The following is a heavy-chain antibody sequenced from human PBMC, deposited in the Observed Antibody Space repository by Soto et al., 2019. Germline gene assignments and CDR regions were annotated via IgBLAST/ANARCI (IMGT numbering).Heavy chain of an antibody. CDR3: ARPPVAGTQSSGYFDY. V-gene: IGHV1-46*01. CDR2: INPSGGST. J-gene: IGHJ4*02. D-gene: IGHD6-19*01. Sequence: AASVKVSCKASGYTFTSYYMHWVRQAPGQGLEWMGIINPSGGSTSYAQKFQGRVTMTRDTSTRTVYMELSSLRSEDTAVYYCARPPVAGTQSSGYFDYWGQGTLVTVSS. CDR1: GYTFTSYY.